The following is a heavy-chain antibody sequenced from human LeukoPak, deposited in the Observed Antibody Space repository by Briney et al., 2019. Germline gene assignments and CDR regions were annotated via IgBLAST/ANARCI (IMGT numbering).Heavy chain of an antibody. J-gene: IGHJ4*02. CDR3: ARDRSYYHDASGPIHCFDY. CDR1: GFTFKSFA. D-gene: IGHD3-22*01. V-gene: IGHV3-30*03. CDR2: MSSDGDKK. Sequence: GGSLRLSCAASGFTFKSFAMHWVRQAPGTGLEWVAGMSSDGDKKTYADAVRGRFTISRDNSKNTLFLQMSSLRGDDTAVYFCARDRSYYHDASGPIHCFDYWGRGTLVAVSS.